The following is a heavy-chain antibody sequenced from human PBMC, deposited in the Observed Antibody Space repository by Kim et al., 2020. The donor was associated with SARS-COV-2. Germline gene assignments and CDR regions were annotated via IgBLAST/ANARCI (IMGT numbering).Heavy chain of an antibody. J-gene: IGHJ4*02. CDR2: INRNSNST. D-gene: IGHD2-8*01. Sequence: GGSLRLSCAVSGFTFNNYSMSWVRQAPGKGLEWVSGINRNSNSTGYADSVKGRFTISRDNAKNSLYLQMNMLRAEDTALYHCARGLMGGSIDFWGERILVTVCS. CDR1: GFTFNNYS. V-gene: IGHV3-20*01. CDR3: ARGLMGGSIDF.